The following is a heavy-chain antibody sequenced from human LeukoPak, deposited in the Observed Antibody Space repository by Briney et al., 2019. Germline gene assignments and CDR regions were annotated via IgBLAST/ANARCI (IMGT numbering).Heavy chain of an antibody. CDR2: IYYSGST. CDR3: ARVSRTVTTSSFHPKFDY. Sequence: SETLSLTCTVSGGSISSGGYYWSWIRQHPGKGLEWIGYIYYSGSTYYNPSLKSRVTISVDTSKTQFSLKLSSVTAADTAVYYCARVSRTVTTSSFHPKFDYWGQGTLVTVSS. J-gene: IGHJ4*02. V-gene: IGHV4-31*03. CDR1: GGSISSGGYY. D-gene: IGHD4-11*01.